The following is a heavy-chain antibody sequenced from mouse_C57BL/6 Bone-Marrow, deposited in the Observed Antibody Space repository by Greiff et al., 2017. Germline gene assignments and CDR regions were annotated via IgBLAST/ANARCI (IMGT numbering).Heavy chain of an antibody. J-gene: IGHJ1*03. CDR2: IDPSDSET. Sequence: QVQLKQPGAELVRPGSSVKLSCKASGYTFTSYWMHWVKQRPIQGLEWIGNIDPSDSETHYNQKFKDKATLTVDKSSSAAYMQLSSLTSEDSAVYYCAREYYGSSSWYFEVWGTGTTVTGSS. CDR1: GYTFTSYW. CDR3: AREYYGSSSWYFEV. V-gene: IGHV1-52*01. D-gene: IGHD1-1*01.